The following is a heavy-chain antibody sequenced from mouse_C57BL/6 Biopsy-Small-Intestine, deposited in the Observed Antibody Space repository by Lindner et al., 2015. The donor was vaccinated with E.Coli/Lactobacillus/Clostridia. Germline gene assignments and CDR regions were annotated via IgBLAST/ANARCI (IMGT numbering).Heavy chain of an antibody. CDR3: ASGNYTWFAY. J-gene: IGHJ3*01. V-gene: IGHV1-19*01. Sequence: VQLQESGPVLVKPGASVKMSCTASGYTFTDYYMNWVKQSHGKSLEWIGVINPYNDGTSYNQNFKGKATLTVDKSSSTAYMELNSLTSEDSAVYYCASGNYTWFAYWGQGTLVTVSA. CDR1: GYTFTDYY. CDR2: INPYNDGT. D-gene: IGHD2-1*01.